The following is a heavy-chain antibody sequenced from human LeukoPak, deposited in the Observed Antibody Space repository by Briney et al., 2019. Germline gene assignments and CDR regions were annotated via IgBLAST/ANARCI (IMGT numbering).Heavy chain of an antibody. Sequence: SETLSLTCTVSGTSDTRTYWSLIRQPPGRGLESVGYVYDTGDTNYNPSLKSRVTMSLDTSKSQFSLKLSSVTAADTAVYYCAGTYCSSTSCYTSPPHFDYWGQGTLVTVSS. CDR2: VYDTGDT. V-gene: IGHV4-59*08. D-gene: IGHD2-2*02. J-gene: IGHJ4*02. CDR1: GTSDTRTY. CDR3: AGTYCSSTSCYTSPPHFDY.